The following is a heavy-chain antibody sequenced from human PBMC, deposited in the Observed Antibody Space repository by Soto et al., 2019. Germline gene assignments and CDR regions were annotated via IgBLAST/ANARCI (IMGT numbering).Heavy chain of an antibody. J-gene: IGHJ4*02. CDR2: ASGSGVST. D-gene: IGHD5-18*01. CDR3: AKGYSFGFEF. Sequence: GGSLRLSCAASGFTFSNFAMRWVRQAPGKGLEWVSAASGSGVSTYYADSVKGRFTISRDNSKNTVSLQMSSLRAEDTAIYYCAKGYSFGFEFWGQGILVTVSS. CDR1: GFTFSNFA. V-gene: IGHV3-23*01.